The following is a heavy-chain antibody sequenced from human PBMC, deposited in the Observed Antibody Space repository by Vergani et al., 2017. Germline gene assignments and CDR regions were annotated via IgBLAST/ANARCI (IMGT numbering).Heavy chain of an antibody. D-gene: IGHD2-2*01. CDR3: TRPIGDIVVVPAGLDV. V-gene: IGHV3-73*01. CDR1: GFTLSDHV. Sequence: EVQLVESGGGLVQPGGSLRLSCAASGFTLSDHVMDWVRQGPGKGLEWVGRSRSKANSYATAYAASVKGRFTISRDDSKNTAYLQMNSLKTEDTAVYYCTRPIGDIVVVPAGLDVWGKGTTVTVSS. J-gene: IGHJ6*04. CDR2: SRSKANSYAT.